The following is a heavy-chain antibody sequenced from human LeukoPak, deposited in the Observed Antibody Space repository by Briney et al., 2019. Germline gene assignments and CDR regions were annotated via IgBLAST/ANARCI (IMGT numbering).Heavy chain of an antibody. CDR2: ISGSGGST. J-gene: IGHJ4*02. Sequence: GGSLRLSCVASGFIFSSYGMSWVRQAPGKGLEWVSAISGSGGSTYYADSVKGRFTISRDNSKNTLYLQMNSLRAEDTAVYYCAKELRESSGYYQSSDGYSYFDYWGQGTLVTVSS. D-gene: IGHD3-22*01. V-gene: IGHV3-23*01. CDR1: GFIFSSYG. CDR3: AKELRESSGYYQSSDGYSYFDY.